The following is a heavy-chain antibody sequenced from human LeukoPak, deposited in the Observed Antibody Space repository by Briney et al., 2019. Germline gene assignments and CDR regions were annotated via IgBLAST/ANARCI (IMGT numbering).Heavy chain of an antibody. CDR3: ARDLLKIGVVTYYYYGMDV. CDR2: INSDGSST. J-gene: IGHJ6*02. D-gene: IGHD3-22*01. Sequence: GGSLRLSCAASGFTFSSYWMHWVRQAPGKGLVWVSRINSDGSSTSYADSVKGRFTISRDNAKNTLYLQMNSLRAEDTAVYYCARDLLKIGVVTYYYYGMDVWGQGTTVTVSS. V-gene: IGHV3-74*01. CDR1: GFTFSSYW.